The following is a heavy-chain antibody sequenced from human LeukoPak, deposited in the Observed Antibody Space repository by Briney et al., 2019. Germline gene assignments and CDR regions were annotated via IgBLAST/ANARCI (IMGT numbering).Heavy chain of an antibody. V-gene: IGHV3-21*01. CDR3: SGVPAVSLAFDI. Sequence: PGGSLRLSCAASGFTFSSYSMNWVRQAPGKGLEWVSSISSSSSYIYYADSVKGRFTISRDNSKNTLYLQMNSLRAEDTAVYYCSGVPAVSLAFDIWGQGTMVTVSS. D-gene: IGHD2-2*01. CDR2: ISSSSSYI. CDR1: GFTFSSYS. J-gene: IGHJ3*02.